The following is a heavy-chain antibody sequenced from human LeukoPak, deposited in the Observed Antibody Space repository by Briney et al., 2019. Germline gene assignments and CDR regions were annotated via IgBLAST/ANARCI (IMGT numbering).Heavy chain of an antibody. J-gene: IGHJ5*02. Sequence: PGGSLRLSCAASGFIFSDYYMSWIRQAPGKGLEWVSYISSSGSTMYYTDSVKGRFTISRDNAKDSLYLQMNSLRAEDTAVYYCARQTFVPGGNNWFDPWGQGTLVTVSS. CDR2: ISSSGSTM. CDR3: ARQTFVPGGNNWFDP. D-gene: IGHD3-16*01. CDR1: GFIFSDYY. V-gene: IGHV3-11*04.